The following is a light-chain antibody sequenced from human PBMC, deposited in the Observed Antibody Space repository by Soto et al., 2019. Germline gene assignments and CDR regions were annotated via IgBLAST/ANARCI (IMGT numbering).Light chain of an antibody. CDR3: QQDHNWPLT. CDR1: QSISTE. J-gene: IGKJ2*01. Sequence: EIVMTQSPATLSVSPGERATLSCRASQSISTELAWYQQNPGQPPRLLIYSASTRATGVPARVTGSGSGSEFTLTTSGLQTEDFAVDYCQQDHNWPLTFGQGTRLEI. V-gene: IGKV3-15*01. CDR2: SAS.